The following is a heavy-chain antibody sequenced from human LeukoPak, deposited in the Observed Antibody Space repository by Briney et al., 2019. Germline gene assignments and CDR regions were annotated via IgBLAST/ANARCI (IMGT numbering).Heavy chain of an antibody. D-gene: IGHD1-26*01. V-gene: IGHV3-21*01. CDR1: GFTFSNYN. CDR3: ARDPYSGNYGGYYYYYMDV. J-gene: IGHJ6*03. CDR2: ITSSGTYT. Sequence: GGSLRLSCADSGFTFSNYNMNWVRQAPGKAMGWVSSITSSGTYTFYADSVKGRFTISRDNAKNSLYLQMNSLRPEDTAVYYCARDPYSGNYGGYYYYYMDVWGKGTTVTISS.